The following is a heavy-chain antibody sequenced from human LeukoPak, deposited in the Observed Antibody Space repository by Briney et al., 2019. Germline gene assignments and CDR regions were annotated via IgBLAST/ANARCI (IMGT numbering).Heavy chain of an antibody. CDR3: ARVWSPPYTSSWPYYFDS. Sequence: GGSLRLFCAASGCSLGDYSMNWVRQAPGRGLEWVSSTSSSSSYIYYVDSLKGRFTISRDNAKNSLYLQMNSLRADDTAVYYCARVWSPPYTSSWPYYFDSWGQGTLVTVSS. V-gene: IGHV3-21*01. CDR2: TSSSSSYI. D-gene: IGHD6-19*01. J-gene: IGHJ4*02. CDR1: GCSLGDYS.